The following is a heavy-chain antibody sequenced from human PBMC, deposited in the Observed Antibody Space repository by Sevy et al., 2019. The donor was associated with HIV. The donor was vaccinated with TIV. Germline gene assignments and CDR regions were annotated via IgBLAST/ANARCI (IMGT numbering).Heavy chain of an antibody. CDR3: ARAGCSGGSCYDKDY. V-gene: IGHV3-11*06. CDR2: ISSSSSYT. D-gene: IGHD2-15*01. CDR1: GFTFSDYY. J-gene: IGHJ4*02. Sequence: GGSLRLSCAASGFTFSDYYMSWIRQAPGKGLEWVSYISSSSSYTNYADSVKGRFTISRDNAKNSRYLQMNSLRAEDTAVYYCARAGCSGGSCYDKDYWGQGTLVTVSS.